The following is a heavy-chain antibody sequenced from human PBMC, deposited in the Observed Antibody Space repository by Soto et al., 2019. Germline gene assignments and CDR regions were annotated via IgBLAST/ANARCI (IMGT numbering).Heavy chain of an antibody. Sequence: SVKVSCKASGYTFTSYYMHWVRQAPGQPLEWMGIINPSGGSTSYAQKFQGRVTMTRDTSTSTVYMELSSLRSEDTAVYYCARDPFSSGWYEGGWFDPWGQGPLVTVSS. J-gene: IGHJ5*02. CDR1: GYTFTSYY. V-gene: IGHV1-46*01. CDR3: ARDPFSSGWYEGGWFDP. D-gene: IGHD6-19*01. CDR2: INPSGGST.